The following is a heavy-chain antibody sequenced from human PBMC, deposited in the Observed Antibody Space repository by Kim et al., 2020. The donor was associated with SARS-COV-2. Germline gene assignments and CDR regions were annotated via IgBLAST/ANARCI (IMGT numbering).Heavy chain of an antibody. CDR2: IWYDGSYK. J-gene: IGHJ4*02. Sequence: GGSLRLSCAASGFTFSSYGMHWVRQAPGKGLEWVAVIWYDGSYKYYGDSVKGRFTISRDNSKNTLYLQMNSLRAEDTAVYYCAKGRDGYPIDYWGQGNLV. CDR3: AKGRDGYPIDY. D-gene: IGHD5-12*01. V-gene: IGHV3-33*06. CDR1: GFTFSSYG.